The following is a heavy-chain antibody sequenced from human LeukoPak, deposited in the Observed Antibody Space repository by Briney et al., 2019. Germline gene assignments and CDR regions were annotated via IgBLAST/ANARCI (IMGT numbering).Heavy chain of an antibody. Sequence: GESLKISCKSSGYSSAHYWIGWVRQMPGKGLEWMGIINPGDSNTRYSPSFQGQVTISADKSISTAYLQWSSLKASDSAMYYCAGHGYSRGFNWFDPWGQGTLVTVSS. CDR2: INPGDSNT. CDR1: GYSSAHYW. V-gene: IGHV5-51*01. CDR3: AGHGYSRGFNWFDP. J-gene: IGHJ5*02. D-gene: IGHD6-19*01.